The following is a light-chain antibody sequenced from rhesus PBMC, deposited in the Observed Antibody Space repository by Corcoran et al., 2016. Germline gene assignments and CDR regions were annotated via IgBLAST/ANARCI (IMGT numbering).Light chain of an antibody. CDR1: EHVNNF. CDR3: QHGFGTPLT. CDR2: KAS. Sequence: DIQMTQSPSSLSASVGDRVTITCRASEHVNNFLNLYQQKPGKAPKLLIYKASTLQRGVPSRFSGSGSGTDYTFTISSLQPEDVATYYCQHGFGTPLTFGGGTKVEVK. V-gene: IGKV1-74*01. J-gene: IGKJ4*01.